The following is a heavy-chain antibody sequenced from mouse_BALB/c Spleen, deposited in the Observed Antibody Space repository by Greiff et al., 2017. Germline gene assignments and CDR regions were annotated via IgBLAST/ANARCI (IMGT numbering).Heavy chain of an antibody. J-gene: IGHJ3*01. CDR1: GYTFTSYT. Sequence: QVQLKQSAAELARPGASVKMSCKASGYTFTSYTMHWVKQRPGQGLEWIGYINPSSGYTEYNQKFKDKTTLTADKSSSTAYMQLSSLTSEDSAVYYCARFGGFFAYWGQGTLVTVSA. CDR2: INPSSGYT. V-gene: IGHV1-4*02. CDR3: ARFGGFFAY.